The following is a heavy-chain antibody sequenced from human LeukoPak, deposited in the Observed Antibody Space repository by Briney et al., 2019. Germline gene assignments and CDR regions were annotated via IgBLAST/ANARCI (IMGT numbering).Heavy chain of an antibody. V-gene: IGHV3-23*01. J-gene: IGHJ4*02. D-gene: IGHD3-22*01. CDR1: GFTFSSYA. Sequence: PGGSLRLSCAASGFTFSSYAMGWVRQAPGKGLEWVSAISGSGGSTYYADSVKGRFTISRDNSKNTLYLQMNSLRAEDTAVYYCAKFYYYDSSGYYYGGAFDYWGQGTLVTVSS. CDR3: AKFYYYDSSGYYYGGAFDY. CDR2: ISGSGGST.